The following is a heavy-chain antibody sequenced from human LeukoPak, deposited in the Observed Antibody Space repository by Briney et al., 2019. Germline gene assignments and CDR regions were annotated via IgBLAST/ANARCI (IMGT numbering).Heavy chain of an antibody. V-gene: IGHV3-30*02. CDR2: IRYDGSNK. CDR1: GFTFSSYG. D-gene: IGHD6-6*01. CDR3: ARASSSRTEYYFDY. Sequence: PGGSLRLSCAASGFTFSSYGMHWVRQAPGKGLEWVAFIRYDGSNKYYADSVKGRFTISRDNSKNTLYLQMNSLRAEDTAVYYCARASSSRTEYYFDYWGQGTLVTVSS. J-gene: IGHJ4*02.